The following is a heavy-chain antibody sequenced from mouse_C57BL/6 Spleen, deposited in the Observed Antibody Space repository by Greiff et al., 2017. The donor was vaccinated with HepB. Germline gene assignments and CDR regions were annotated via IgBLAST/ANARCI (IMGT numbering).Heavy chain of an antibody. CDR3: ARGVYYYGSRTGAMDY. Sequence: VQLQQSGAELMKPGASVKLSCKATGYTFTGYWIEWVKQRPGHGLEWIGEILPGRGSTNYNEKFKGKATFTADTSSNTAYMQLSSLTTEDSAIYYCARGVYYYGSRTGAMDYWGQGTSVTVSS. D-gene: IGHD1-1*01. CDR1: GYTFTGYW. V-gene: IGHV1-9*01. J-gene: IGHJ4*01. CDR2: ILPGRGST.